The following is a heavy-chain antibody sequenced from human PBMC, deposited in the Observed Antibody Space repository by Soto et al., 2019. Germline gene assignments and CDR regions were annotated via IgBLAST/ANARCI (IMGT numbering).Heavy chain of an antibody. CDR1: GFTLSSYV. V-gene: IGHV3-33*01. CDR3: ATESGQDYYYYYGMDV. Sequence: PGGSLRLSCAASGFTLSSYVMHWVRQAPGKGLEWVAVIWYDGSNKYYADSVKGRFTISRDNSKNTLYLQMNSLRAEDTAVYYCATESGQDYYYYYGMDVWGQGTTVTSP. J-gene: IGHJ6*02. CDR2: IWYDGSNK. D-gene: IGHD5-12*01.